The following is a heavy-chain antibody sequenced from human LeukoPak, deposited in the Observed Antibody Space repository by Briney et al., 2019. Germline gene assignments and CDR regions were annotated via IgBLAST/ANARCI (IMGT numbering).Heavy chain of an antibody. CDR3: AKARDIVVVPAAMCALDV. CDR1: GFTFSNYA. CDR2: VSGSGGYT. D-gene: IGHD2-2*01. V-gene: IGHV3-23*01. J-gene: IGHJ6*02. Sequence: GGSLRLSCAATGFTFSNYAMNWVRQAPGKGLEWVSAVSGSGGYTYYVDSVRGRFTISRDNSKNTLYLQLNSLTAEDTAVYYCAKARDIVVVPAAMCALDVWGQGTTVTVSS.